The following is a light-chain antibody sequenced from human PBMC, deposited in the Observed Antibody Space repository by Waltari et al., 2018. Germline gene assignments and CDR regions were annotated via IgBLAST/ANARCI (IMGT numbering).Light chain of an antibody. V-gene: IGKV3-15*01. CDR1: QSVSSD. Sequence: EIVLTQSPGTLSLSPGERGTLSCRASQSVSSDLAWYQQKAGQAPRLLIYAASTRATGIPARFSGSGSGTEFTLTISSLQSEDFAVYYCQQYNSWPRTFGLGTKVETK. CDR2: AAS. J-gene: IGKJ1*01. CDR3: QQYNSWPRT.